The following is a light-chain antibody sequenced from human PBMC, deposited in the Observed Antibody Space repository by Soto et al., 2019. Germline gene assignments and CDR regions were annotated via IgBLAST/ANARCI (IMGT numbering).Light chain of an antibody. V-gene: IGKV3-20*01. CDR3: QQYDSSPNT. CDR1: QSVSSSY. Sequence: EIVLTQSPDTLSLSPGERATLSCRASQSVSSSYLAWYQQKPGQAPRLLIYGASSRATGIPDRFSGSGSGTDFTLTISRLEPEDFAVYYCQQYDSSPNTFGQGTKLEIK. CDR2: GAS. J-gene: IGKJ2*01.